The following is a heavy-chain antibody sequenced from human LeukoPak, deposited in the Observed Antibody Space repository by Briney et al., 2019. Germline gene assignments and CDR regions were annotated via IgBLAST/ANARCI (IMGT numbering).Heavy chain of an antibody. CDR1: GFTFSSYG. V-gene: IGHV3-7*05. CDR2: IKQDGSEK. D-gene: IGHD5-18*01. J-gene: IGHJ4*02. Sequence: QPGRSLRLSCAASGFTFSSYGMHWVRQAPGKGLEWVANIKQDGSEKYYVDSVKGRFTISRDNAKNSLYLQMNSLRAEDTAVYYCARLLKNRGYGYYYFDYWGQGTLVTVSS. CDR3: ARLLKNRGYGYYYFDY.